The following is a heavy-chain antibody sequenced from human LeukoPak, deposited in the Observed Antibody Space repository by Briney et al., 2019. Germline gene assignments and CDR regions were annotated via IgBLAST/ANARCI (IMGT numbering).Heavy chain of an antibody. V-gene: IGHV4-4*02. J-gene: IGHJ4*02. CDR2: IYHSGST. CDR3: ARTKSYSSSWYSV. CDR1: SGSISGSNW. D-gene: IGHD6-13*01. Sequence: SRTLSLTCAVSSGSISGSNWWSWVRQPPGKGLEWIGEIYHSGSTNYNPSLKSRVTISVDKSKNHFSLKLSSVTAADTAVYYCARTKSYSSSWYSVWGQGTLVTVSS.